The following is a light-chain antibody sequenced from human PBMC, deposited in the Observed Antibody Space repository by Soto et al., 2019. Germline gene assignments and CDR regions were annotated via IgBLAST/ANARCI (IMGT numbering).Light chain of an antibody. V-gene: IGLV2-14*01. CDR3: SSYTSSSTLYV. Sequence: QSALTQPASVSGSPGQSITISCTGTSSDVGGYNYVSWYQQHPGKAPKLMIYDVSNRPSGVSNRFSGSKSGNTASLTISGLQAEDEADYYFSSYTSSSTLYVFGPGTKVTVL. CDR1: SSDVGGYNY. CDR2: DVS. J-gene: IGLJ1*01.